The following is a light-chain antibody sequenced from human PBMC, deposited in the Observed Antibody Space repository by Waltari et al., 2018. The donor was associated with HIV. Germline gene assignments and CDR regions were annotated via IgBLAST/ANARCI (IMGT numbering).Light chain of an antibody. CDR2: AAS. J-gene: IGKJ4*01. V-gene: IGKV1-33*01. CDR1: QDIIKY. Sequence: DIQMTHSPSSLSASVRDRVTITCQASQDIIKYLYWYQQKPGKAPKRLIYAASNLETGVPARFSGGGSGTDFTYSISSLQPEDIATYYCQQYDNLPRTFGGGTKVEI. CDR3: QQYDNLPRT.